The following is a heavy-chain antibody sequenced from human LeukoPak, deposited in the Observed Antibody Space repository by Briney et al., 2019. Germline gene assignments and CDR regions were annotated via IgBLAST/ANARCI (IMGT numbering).Heavy chain of an antibody. CDR1: GGCFSGYY. D-gene: IGHD6-13*01. CDR3: ARVRILAAAGTRWFDP. V-gene: IGHV4-34*01. CDR2: INHSGST. Sequence: SETLSLTCAVYGGCFSGYYWSWIRQPPGKGLECIGEINHSGSTNYNPSLKSRVTISVDTSKNQFSLKLSSVTAADTAVYYCARVRILAAAGTRWFDPWGQGTLVTVSS. J-gene: IGHJ5*02.